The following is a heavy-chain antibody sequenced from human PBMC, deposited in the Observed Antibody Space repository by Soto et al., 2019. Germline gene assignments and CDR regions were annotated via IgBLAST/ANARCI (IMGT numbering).Heavy chain of an antibody. CDR1: GFTFSNYD. CDR2: IGTVGDT. Sequence: PGGSLRLSCAASGFTFSNYDMHWVRQTSGKGLEWVAGIGTVGDTFYPGSVKGRFSISIEDAKNSFYLQMNSLRAEDTAVYYCASGGLYICGQGTLVTVS. V-gene: IGHV3-13*01. D-gene: IGHD3-16*01. CDR3: ASGGLYI. J-gene: IGHJ4*02.